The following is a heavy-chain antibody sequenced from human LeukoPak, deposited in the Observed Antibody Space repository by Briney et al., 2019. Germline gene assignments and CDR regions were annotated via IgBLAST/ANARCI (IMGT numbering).Heavy chain of an antibody. V-gene: IGHV1-2*02. Sequence: ASVKVSCKASGYTFTGYYMHWVRQAPGQGLEWMGWINPNSGGTNYAQKSQGRVTMTRDTSISTAYMELSRLRSDDTAVYYCASGYDYGDYALDYWGQGTLVTVSS. J-gene: IGHJ4*02. CDR2: INPNSGGT. CDR1: GYTFTGYY. CDR3: ASGYDYGDYALDY. D-gene: IGHD4-17*01.